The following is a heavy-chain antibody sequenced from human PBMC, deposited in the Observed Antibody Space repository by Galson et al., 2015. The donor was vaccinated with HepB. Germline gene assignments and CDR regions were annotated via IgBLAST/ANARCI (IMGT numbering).Heavy chain of an antibody. Sequence: SLRLSCAASGFTVSSNYMSWVRQAPGKGLEWVSVIYSGGSTYYADSVKGRFTISRDNSKNTLYLQMNSLRAEDTAIYYCAKDRYTSSSGIAYYFDYWGQGTLVTVSS. CDR3: AKDRYTSSSGIAYYFDY. D-gene: IGHD3-10*01. CDR1: GFTVSSNY. V-gene: IGHV3-53*01. CDR2: IYSGGST. J-gene: IGHJ4*02.